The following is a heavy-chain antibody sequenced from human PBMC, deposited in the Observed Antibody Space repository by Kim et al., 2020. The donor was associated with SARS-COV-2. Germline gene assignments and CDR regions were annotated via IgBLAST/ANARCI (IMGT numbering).Heavy chain of an antibody. Sequence: GGSLRLSCAASGFSFRRYWMHWVRRAPGKGLVWVARTNEYGSVTNYADSVKGRFTISRDNAENTQYLQMNSLTVDDTAVYYCARDLSGADDYWGQGTLVTVSS. CDR1: GFSFRRYW. J-gene: IGHJ4*02. D-gene: IGHD3-10*01. CDR3: ARDLSGADDY. CDR2: TNEYGSVT. V-gene: IGHV3-74*01.